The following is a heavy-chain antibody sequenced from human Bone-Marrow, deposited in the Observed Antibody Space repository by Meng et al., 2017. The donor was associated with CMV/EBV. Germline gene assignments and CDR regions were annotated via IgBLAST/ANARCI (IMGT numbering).Heavy chain of an antibody. CDR2: MNPNSGNT. Sequence: ASVKVSCKASGYTFTSYDINWVRQATGQGLEWMGWMNPNSGNTGYAQKFQGRVTMTRNTSISTAYMELSSLRSEDTAVYYCARGPIVATIRPYYYHNGMDVWGQGTTVTVSS. CDR1: GYTFTSYD. J-gene: IGHJ6*02. D-gene: IGHD5-12*01. V-gene: IGHV1-8*01. CDR3: ARGPIVATIRPYYYHNGMDV.